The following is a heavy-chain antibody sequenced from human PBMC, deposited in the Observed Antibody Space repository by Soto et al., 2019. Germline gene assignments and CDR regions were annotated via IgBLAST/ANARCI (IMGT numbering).Heavy chain of an antibody. D-gene: IGHD3-10*01. CDR2: IFSNDEK. CDR1: GFSLSDARMG. J-gene: IGHJ6*02. Sequence: GPTLGNPTETLTLTCTVSGFSLSDARMGVSWIRQPPGKALEWLAHIFSNDEKSYSTSLKSRLTISKDTSKSQVVLTMTNMDPVDTATYYCARIDTMVRGVIRYYYYYGMDVWGQGTTVTVSS. V-gene: IGHV2-26*01. CDR3: ARIDTMVRGVIRYYYYYGMDV.